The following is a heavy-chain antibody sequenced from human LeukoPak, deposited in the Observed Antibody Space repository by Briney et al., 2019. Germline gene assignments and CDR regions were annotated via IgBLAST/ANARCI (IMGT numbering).Heavy chain of an antibody. CDR2: IKQDGSEK. Sequence: GGSLRLSCAASGFSFSSYWMYWVRQAPGKGLEWVANIKQDGSEKYYVDSVKGRFTISRDNAKNSLYLQMNSLRAEDTAVYYCARDWLVSVPLDYWGQGTLVTVSS. J-gene: IGHJ4*02. CDR1: GFSFSSYW. CDR3: ARDWLVSVPLDY. V-gene: IGHV3-7*01. D-gene: IGHD6-19*01.